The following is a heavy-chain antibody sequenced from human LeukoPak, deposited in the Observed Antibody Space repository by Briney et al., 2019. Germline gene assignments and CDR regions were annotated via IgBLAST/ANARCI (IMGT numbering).Heavy chain of an antibody. CDR1: GFTFSSYS. CDR3: ARHCSGGSCYDY. D-gene: IGHD2-15*01. Sequence: KSGGSLRLSCAASGFTFSSYSMNWVRQAPGKGLEWVSSISGSSSYIYYADSVKGRFTISRDNAKNSLYLQMNSLRAEDTAVYYCARHCSGGSCYDYWGQGTLVTVSS. J-gene: IGHJ4*02. V-gene: IGHV3-21*01. CDR2: ISGSSSYI.